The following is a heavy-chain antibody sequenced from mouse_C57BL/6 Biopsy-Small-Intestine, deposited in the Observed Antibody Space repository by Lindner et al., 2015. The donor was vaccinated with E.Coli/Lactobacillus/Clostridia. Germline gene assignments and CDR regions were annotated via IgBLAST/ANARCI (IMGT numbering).Heavy chain of an antibody. D-gene: IGHD2-5*01. CDR1: GYTFTRHT. V-gene: IGHV1-4*01. CDR2: VSAAYGST. Sequence: ASVKVSCKTSGYTFTRHTIQWVRQAPGQGLEWVGWVSAAYGSTGYSQKFQDRVTISRDTSASTAYMELSRLTFEDTAVYYCAREVVTGAYFDYWGQGALVTVSS. J-gene: IGHJ2*01. CDR3: AREVVTGAYFDY.